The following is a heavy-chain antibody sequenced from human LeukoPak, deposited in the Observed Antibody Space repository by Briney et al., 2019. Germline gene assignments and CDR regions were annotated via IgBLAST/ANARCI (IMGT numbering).Heavy chain of an antibody. CDR1: EYTFTNYW. Sequence: GASLKISCKGSEYTFTNYWIGWVRQMPGKGLEWMGIIYPGDSDTTYSPSFQGQVTMSDDKSISTAYLQWSSLKASDTAMYYCARRLMYYYDSSGYDVAFDIWGQGTMVTVSS. CDR3: ARRLMYYYDSSGYDVAFDI. D-gene: IGHD3-22*01. V-gene: IGHV5-51*01. CDR2: IYPGDSDT. J-gene: IGHJ3*02.